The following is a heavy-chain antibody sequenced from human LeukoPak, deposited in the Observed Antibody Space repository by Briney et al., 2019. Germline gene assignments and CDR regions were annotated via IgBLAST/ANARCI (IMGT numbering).Heavy chain of an antibody. CDR3: ARETLNYYDSSGYYSY. J-gene: IGHJ4*02. Sequence: SVKVSCKPSVGTFSSYAISWVRQAPGQGLEWMGRIIPILGIANYAQKFQGRVTITADKSTSTAYMELSSLRSEDTAVYYCARETLNYYDSSGYYSYWGQGTLVTVSS. D-gene: IGHD3-22*01. CDR2: IIPILGIA. CDR1: VGTFSSYA. V-gene: IGHV1-69*04.